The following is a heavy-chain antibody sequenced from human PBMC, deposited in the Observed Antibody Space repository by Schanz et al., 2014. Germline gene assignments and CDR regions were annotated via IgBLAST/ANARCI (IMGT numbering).Heavy chain of an antibody. Sequence: QVQLVQSGAEVRKPGASVKVSCKASGYTFISYGISWVRQAPGQGLEWLGWISGSNGNTNYTQQFQDRVTVTRDTSRSTVYMELSSLRSEDTAVYYCARAPTAYCSDTSCLGTPFDYWGQGALVTVSS. V-gene: IGHV1-18*01. D-gene: IGHD2-2*01. CDR1: GYTFISYG. CDR2: ISGSNGNT. J-gene: IGHJ4*02. CDR3: ARAPTAYCSDTSCLGTPFDY.